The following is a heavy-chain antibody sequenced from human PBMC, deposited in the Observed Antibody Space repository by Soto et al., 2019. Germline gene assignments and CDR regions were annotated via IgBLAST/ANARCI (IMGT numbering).Heavy chain of an antibody. CDR3: AKDCLHTGAWSCVVGSPDY. CDR2: IGRDNYDT. V-gene: IGHV3-23*01. D-gene: IGHD2-8*02. Sequence: PGGSLRLSCAASGFTFSTYAMTWVRQAPGKGLEWVSTIGRDNYDTFYADFVKGRFAISRDNSKNTLYLQMNSLRADDTAIYYCAKDCLHTGAWSCVVGSPDYWGQGTLFTASS. CDR1: GFTFSTYA. J-gene: IGHJ4*02.